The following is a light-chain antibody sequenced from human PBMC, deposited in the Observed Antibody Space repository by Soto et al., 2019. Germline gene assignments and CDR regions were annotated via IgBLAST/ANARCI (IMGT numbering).Light chain of an antibody. Sequence: DIQMTQSPSSLSASVGDRVTITCRASQAIGNYLNWYQQKPGKAPNLLIFGATTLQSGVPSRFNGSGYGTNFTLIISVLHPEDFAIYYCQQCHATPLTFGQGTRL. CDR3: QQCHATPLT. V-gene: IGKV1-39*01. CDR1: QAIGNY. J-gene: IGKJ5*01. CDR2: GAT.